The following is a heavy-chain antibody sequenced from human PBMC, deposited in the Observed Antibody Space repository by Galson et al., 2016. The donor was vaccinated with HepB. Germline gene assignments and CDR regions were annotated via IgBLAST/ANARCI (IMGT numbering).Heavy chain of an antibody. D-gene: IGHD3-22*01. CDR3: ARDKRLWLL. CDR2: IQTGSRYM. V-gene: IGHV3-21*04. CDR1: GFVFSDYS. Sequence: SLRLSCAGSGFVFSDYSMTWVRQAPGKGLEWVSTIQTGSRYMYYPDSLKGRFTVSRDDAKNSLYLQMNSLRAEDTAVYYCARDKRLWLLWGQGTLVTVSS. J-gene: IGHJ4*02.